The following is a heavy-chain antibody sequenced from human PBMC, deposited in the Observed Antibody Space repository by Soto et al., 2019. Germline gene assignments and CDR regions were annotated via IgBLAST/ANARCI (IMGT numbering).Heavy chain of an antibody. Sequence: PGGSLRLSCAASGFTFSSYAMSWVRQAPGKGLEWVSAISGSGGSTYYADSVKGRFTISRDNSKNTLYLQMNSLRAEDTAVYYCAKAGLESYYYYGMDVWGQGTTVTVSS. V-gene: IGHV3-23*01. CDR2: ISGSGGST. CDR3: AKAGLESYYYYGMDV. J-gene: IGHJ6*02. CDR1: GFTFSSYA. D-gene: IGHD6-19*01.